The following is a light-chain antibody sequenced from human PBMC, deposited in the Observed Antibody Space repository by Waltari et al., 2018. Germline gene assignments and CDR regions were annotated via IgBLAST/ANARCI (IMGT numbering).Light chain of an antibody. CDR3: CSYAGSYTLV. Sequence: QSALTQPRSVSGSPGQSVTISCTGTSSDVGGYDYVPWYPQHPGKAPKLMIYDVSKRPSGVPDRFSGSKSGNTASLSISGLQAEDEADYSCCSYAGSYTLVFGGGTKLTVL. J-gene: IGLJ2*01. V-gene: IGLV2-11*01. CDR1: SSDVGGYDY. CDR2: DVS.